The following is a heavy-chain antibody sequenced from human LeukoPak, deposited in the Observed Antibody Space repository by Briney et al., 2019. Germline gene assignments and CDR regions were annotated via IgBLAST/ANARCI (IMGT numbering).Heavy chain of an antibody. CDR3: ARDPDSSSWYWRHYYGMDV. Sequence: GSLRLSCAASGFTFSSYWMSWVRQAPGKGLEWVANIKQDGSEKYYVDSVKGRFTISRDNAKNSLYLQMNSLRAEDTAVYYCARDPDSSSWYWRHYYGMDVWGQGTTVTVSS. V-gene: IGHV3-7*01. CDR1: GFTFSSYW. J-gene: IGHJ6*02. CDR2: IKQDGSEK. D-gene: IGHD6-13*01.